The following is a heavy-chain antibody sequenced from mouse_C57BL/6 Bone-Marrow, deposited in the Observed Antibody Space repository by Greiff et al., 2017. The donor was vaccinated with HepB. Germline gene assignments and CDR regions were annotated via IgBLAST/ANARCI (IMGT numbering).Heavy chain of an antibody. CDR3: ARRDLFGY. Sequence: EVHLVESGGGLVQPGGSLKLSCAASGFTFSLYGMSWVRQTPDKRLELVASINSNDGTTYYADTIKGRFTITRDNAKNTLYLQMSSLKSEDTAMYYCARRDLFGYWGQGTLVTVSA. CDR2: INSNDGTT. V-gene: IGHV5-6-3*01. D-gene: IGHD3-3*01. J-gene: IGHJ3*01. CDR1: GFTFSLYG.